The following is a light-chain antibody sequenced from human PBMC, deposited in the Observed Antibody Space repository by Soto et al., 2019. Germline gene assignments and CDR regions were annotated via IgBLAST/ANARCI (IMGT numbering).Light chain of an antibody. Sequence: DIPMTQSPPSLSATIGYRFTITCRASQTISPFLNWYQCKPGKPPKLLIYESSNLRGGVSSRFSGSGSGTDFTLTISRLETEDFAVYYCQQYVSSGTSGQGTNADIK. CDR2: ESS. CDR1: QTISPF. CDR3: QQYVSSGT. V-gene: IGKV1-39*01. J-gene: IGKJ1*01.